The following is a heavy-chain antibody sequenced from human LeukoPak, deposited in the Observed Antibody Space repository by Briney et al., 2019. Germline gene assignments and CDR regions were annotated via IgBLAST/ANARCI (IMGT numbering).Heavy chain of an antibody. V-gene: IGHV3-23*01. CDR1: GFTFTAYS. CDR3: AKDYSDSRVGDVFFEY. CDR2: ITSGFTP. D-gene: IGHD1-26*01. Sequence: TGGPLRLSCAASGFTFTAYSMTWVRQAPGKGLEWVSGITSGFTPHYADSVKGRFTISRDNSKNTFHLQMNSLRAEDTAVYYCAKDYSDSRVGDVFFEYWGQGTLVTVSS. J-gene: IGHJ4*02.